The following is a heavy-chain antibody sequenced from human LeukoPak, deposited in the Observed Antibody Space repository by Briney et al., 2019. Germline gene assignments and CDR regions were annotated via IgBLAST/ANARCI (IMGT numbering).Heavy chain of an antibody. V-gene: IGHV1-2*02. CDR2: INPNSGGT. J-gene: IGHJ4*02. CDR1: GYTFTGYY. CDR3: AGIAAAGTIDFDY. D-gene: IGHD6-13*01. Sequence: ASVKVSCKASGYTFTGYYMHWVRQAPGQGLEWMGWINPNSGGTNYAQKFQGRVTMTRNTSISTAYMELSSLRSEDAAVYYCAGIAAAGTIDFDYWGQGTLVTVSS.